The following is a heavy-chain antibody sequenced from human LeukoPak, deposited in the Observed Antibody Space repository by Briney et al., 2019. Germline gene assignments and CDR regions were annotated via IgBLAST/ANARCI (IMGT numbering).Heavy chain of an antibody. CDR3: ASRGIGNWFDP. J-gene: IGHJ5*02. Sequence: QVQLQESGPGLVKPSETLSLTCTVSGGSLSSYYWSWIRQPPGKGLEWIGYIYYSGSTNYNPSLKSRVTISVDTSKNQFSLKLSSVTAADTAVYYCASRGIGNWFDPWGQGTLVTVSS. CDR2: IYYSGST. CDR1: GGSLSSYY. V-gene: IGHV4-59*08. D-gene: IGHD3-10*01.